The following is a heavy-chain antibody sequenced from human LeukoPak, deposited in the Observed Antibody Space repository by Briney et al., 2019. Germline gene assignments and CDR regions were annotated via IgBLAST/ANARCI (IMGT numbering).Heavy chain of an antibody. Sequence: SETLSLTCTVSGSSISSYYWSWLRQPPGKGLEWIGYTYYSGSTNYNPSLKSRVTISVDTSKNQFSLKLSSVTAADTAVYYCARGGGAFGGVIGEDYWGQGTLVTVSS. J-gene: IGHJ4*02. CDR2: TYYSGST. CDR1: GSSISSYY. V-gene: IGHV4-59*01. CDR3: ARGGGAFGGVIGEDY. D-gene: IGHD3-16*02.